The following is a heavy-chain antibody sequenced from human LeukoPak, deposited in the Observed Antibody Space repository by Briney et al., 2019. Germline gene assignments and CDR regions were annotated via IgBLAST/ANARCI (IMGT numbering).Heavy chain of an antibody. D-gene: IGHD4-23*01. CDR1: GFTFSSYA. J-gene: IGHJ4*02. CDR2: ISYDGSNK. CDR3: ARAKSVEGQLLEY. V-gene: IGHV3-30-3*01. Sequence: GGSLRLSCAASGFTFSSYAMHWVRQAPGKGLEWVAVISYDGSNKYYADSVKGRFTISRDNSKNTLYLQMNSLRAEDTAVYYCARAKSVEGQLLEYWGQGTLVTVSS.